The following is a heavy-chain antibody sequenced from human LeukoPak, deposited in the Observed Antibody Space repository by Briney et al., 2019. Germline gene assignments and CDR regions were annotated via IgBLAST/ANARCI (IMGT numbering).Heavy chain of an antibody. D-gene: IGHD3-22*01. V-gene: IGHV1-3*01. CDR3: ARTYYDSSGYSVYYFDY. Sequence: ASVKVSCKASGYTFTSYAMHWVRQAPGQRLEWMGWINAGNGNTKYSQKFQGRVTITRDTSASTAYMELSSLRSEDTAVYYCARTYYDSSGYSVYYFDYWGQGTLVTVSS. J-gene: IGHJ4*02. CDR1: GYTFTSYA. CDR2: INAGNGNT.